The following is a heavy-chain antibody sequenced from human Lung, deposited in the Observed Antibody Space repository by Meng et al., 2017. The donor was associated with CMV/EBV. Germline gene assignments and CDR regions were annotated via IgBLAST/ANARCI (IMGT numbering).Heavy chain of an antibody. CDR3: AKDISISFFVFFDY. D-gene: IGHD3-3*01. CDR1: GFIFDDYA. J-gene: IGHJ4*02. CDR2: ISCNSGSI. Sequence: SLRLSXAASGFIFDDYAMHWVRQAPGKGLEWVSGISCNSGSIGYADSVKGRFTVSRDNAKNSLYLQMKRLRAEDTALYYCAKDISISFFVFFDYWGQGTLVTVSS. V-gene: IGHV3-9*01.